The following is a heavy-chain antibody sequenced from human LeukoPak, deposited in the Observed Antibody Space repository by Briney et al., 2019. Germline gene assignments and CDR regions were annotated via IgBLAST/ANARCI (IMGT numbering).Heavy chain of an antibody. CDR2: IYYSGST. CDR1: GGSISSYY. J-gene: IGHJ4*02. Sequence: PSETLSLTCAVYGGSISSYYWSWIRQPPGKGLEWIGYIYYSGSTNYNPSLKSRVTISVDTSKNQFSLKLSSVTAADTAVYYCARHSWFGDFDYWGQGTLVTVSS. V-gene: IGHV4-59*08. D-gene: IGHD3-16*01. CDR3: ARHSWFGDFDY.